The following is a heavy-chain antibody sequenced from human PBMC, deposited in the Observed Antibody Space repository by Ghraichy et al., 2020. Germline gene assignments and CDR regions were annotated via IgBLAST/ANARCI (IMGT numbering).Heavy chain of an antibody. Sequence: SGPTLVKPTETLTLTCTVSGFSLSNARMGVSWIRQPPGKALEWLAHIFSNDEKSYSTSLKSRLTISKDTSKSQVVLTMTNMDPVDTATYYCARAAREYSGYDSNWYFDLWGRGTLVTVSS. V-gene: IGHV2-26*01. CDR1: GFSLSNARMG. CDR3: ARAAREYSGYDSNWYFDL. D-gene: IGHD5-12*01. CDR2: IFSNDEK. J-gene: IGHJ2*01.